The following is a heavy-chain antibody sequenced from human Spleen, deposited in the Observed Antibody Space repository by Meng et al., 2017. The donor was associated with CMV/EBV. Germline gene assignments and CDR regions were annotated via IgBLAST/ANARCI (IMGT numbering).Heavy chain of an antibody. Sequence: ASVKVSCKPSGHTFTGYFIHWVRQAPGQGLQWMGWINPNSGATNYAQKFQGRVIMTSDMSIRTVHMELSSLRSDDTAMYYCAITMVRAPIYGMDVWGQGTTVTVSS. J-gene: IGHJ6*02. D-gene: IGHD3-10*01. CDR3: AITMVRAPIYGMDV. CDR2: INPNSGAT. CDR1: GHTFTGYF. V-gene: IGHV1-2*02.